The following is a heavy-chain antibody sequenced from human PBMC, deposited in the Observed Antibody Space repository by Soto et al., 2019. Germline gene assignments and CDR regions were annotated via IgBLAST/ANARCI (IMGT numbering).Heavy chain of an antibody. D-gene: IGHD3-3*02. Sequence: QITLKASGPTLVKPTQSLTLTCTVSGFSLSGDGVGVGWIRQPPGKALEWLALIYWDDDQRYSPSLKTRLTITKDTSKNQVVLTRTNMDPVDTATYYCAHAFGGTSWPNDAFDIWGQGTVVTVSS. CDR2: IYWDDDQ. J-gene: IGHJ3*02. V-gene: IGHV2-5*02. CDR3: AHAFGGTSWPNDAFDI. CDR1: GFSLSGDGVG.